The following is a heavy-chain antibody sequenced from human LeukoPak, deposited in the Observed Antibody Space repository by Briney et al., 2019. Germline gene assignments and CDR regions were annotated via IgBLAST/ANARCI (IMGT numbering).Heavy chain of an antibody. CDR2: ISGSGGST. CDR3: AKDHPPAVAGHRDIDY. J-gene: IGHJ4*02. CDR1: GFTFSSYA. D-gene: IGHD6-19*01. V-gene: IGHV3-23*01. Sequence: GGSLRLSCAASGFTFSSYAMSWVRQAPGKGLEWVSAISGSGGSTYYADSVKGRFTISGDNSKNTLYLQMNGLRAEDTAVYYCAKDHPPAVAGHRDIDYWGQGTLVTVSS.